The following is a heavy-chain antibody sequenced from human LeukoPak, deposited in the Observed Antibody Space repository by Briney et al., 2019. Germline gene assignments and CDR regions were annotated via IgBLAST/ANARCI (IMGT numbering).Heavy chain of an antibody. D-gene: IGHD3-10*01. CDR1: GGTFSSYA. V-gene: IGHV1-2*02. CDR2: INPNSGGT. CDR3: ATFMVRGVIIVDY. Sequence: SVKVSCKASGGTFSSYAISWVRQAPGQGLEWMGWINPNSGGTNYAQKFQGRVTMTRDTSISTAYMELSRLRSDDTAVYYCATFMVRGVIIVDYWGQGTLVTVSS. J-gene: IGHJ4*02.